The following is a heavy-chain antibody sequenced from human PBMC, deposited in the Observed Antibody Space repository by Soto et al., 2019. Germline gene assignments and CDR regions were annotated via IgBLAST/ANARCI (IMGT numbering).Heavy chain of an antibody. J-gene: IGHJ4*02. CDR2: IVVGSGNT. Sequence: SVKVSCKASGFTFTSSAMQWVRQARGQRLEWIGWIVVGSGNTNYAQKFQERVTITRDMSTSTACMELSSLRSEDTAVYYCAAEILRGYYGFWSGYYDYWGQGTLVTVSS. V-gene: IGHV1-58*02. CDR1: GFTFTSSA. CDR3: AAEILRGYYGFWSGYYDY. D-gene: IGHD3-3*01.